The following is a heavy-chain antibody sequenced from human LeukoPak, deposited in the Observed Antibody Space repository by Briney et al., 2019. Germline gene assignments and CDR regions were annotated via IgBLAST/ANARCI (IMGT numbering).Heavy chain of an antibody. V-gene: IGHV3-23*01. Sequence: GGSLRLSCAASGFTFTTYAMSWVRQDPGKGLEWVSAISGSGSSTYHADSVKGRFTISRDNSKNTLYLQMNSLRAEDTAVYYCARSSLRVVIKTRFDYWGQGTLVTVSS. CDR2: ISGSGSST. D-gene: IGHD3-3*01. CDR1: GFTFTTYA. J-gene: IGHJ4*02. CDR3: ARSSLRVVIKTRFDY.